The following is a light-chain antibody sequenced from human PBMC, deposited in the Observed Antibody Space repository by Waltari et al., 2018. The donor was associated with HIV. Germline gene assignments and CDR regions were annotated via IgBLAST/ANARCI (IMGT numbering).Light chain of an antibody. CDR2: GAS. CDR1: PSVSSPY. J-gene: IGKJ5*01. Sequence: IVLTQSPGTLSLSPGERATLSCRASPSVSSPYLAWYQQKPGQAPRLLIYGASSRATGIPDRFSGSGSGTDFTLAISRVEPEDFAAYYCQQYGNSLITFGQGTRLAIK. V-gene: IGKV3-20*01. CDR3: QQYGNSLIT.